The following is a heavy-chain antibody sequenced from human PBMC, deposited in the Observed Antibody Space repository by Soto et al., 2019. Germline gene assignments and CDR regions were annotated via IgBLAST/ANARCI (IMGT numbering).Heavy chain of an antibody. CDR1: GGSISTTRNW. Sequence: QVQLQESGPGLVEPSGTLSLTCAVSGGSISTTRNWWSWVRQTPGKGLEWIGEIYHSGTTNYNPSLKSRVTISIDKSKNQFSLKLSSVTAADTAVYYCAPLGYCTEADCYAVSWGRGTLVTVSS. D-gene: IGHD2-8*02. CDR2: IYHSGTT. V-gene: IGHV4-4*02. CDR3: APLGYCTEADCYAVS. J-gene: IGHJ5*02.